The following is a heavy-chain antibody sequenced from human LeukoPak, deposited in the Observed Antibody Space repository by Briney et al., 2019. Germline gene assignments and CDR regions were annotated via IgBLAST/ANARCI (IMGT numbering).Heavy chain of an antibody. V-gene: IGHV3-74*01. CDR1: GFTFSSYW. CDR3: ARGDYGGDNWFDP. J-gene: IGHJ5*02. CDR2: INSDGSST. D-gene: IGHD4-17*01. Sequence: GGSLRLSCAASGFTFSSYWMHWVRQAPGKGLVWVSRINSDGSSTGYADSVKGRFTISRDNAKNTLYLQMNSLRAEDTAVYYCARGDYGGDNWFDPWGQGTLVTVSS.